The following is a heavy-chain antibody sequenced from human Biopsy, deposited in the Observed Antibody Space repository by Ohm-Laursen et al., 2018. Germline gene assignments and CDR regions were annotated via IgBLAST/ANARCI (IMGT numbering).Heavy chain of an antibody. CDR1: GYTFTDYY. Sequence: GASVKVSCKASGYTFTDYYMYWVRQAPGQGLEWVGGIIPIFDTANYAQKFQGRATITADKSTTTSYMVLSSLRSDDTAIYYCARENYYETGGYDGFSDSWGQGTLISVSS. CDR3: ARENYYETGGYDGFSDS. CDR2: IIPIFDTA. J-gene: IGHJ4*02. V-gene: IGHV1-69*06. D-gene: IGHD3-16*01.